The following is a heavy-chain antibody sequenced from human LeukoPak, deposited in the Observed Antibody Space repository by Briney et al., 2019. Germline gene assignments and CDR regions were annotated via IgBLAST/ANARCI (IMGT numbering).Heavy chain of an antibody. CDR2: IYHSGST. V-gene: IGHV4-30-2*01. CDR3: AGSDSYGDYKDAFDM. Sequence: PSETLSLTCAVSGGSISGGGYSWSWIRQPPGKGLEWIGYIYHSGSTYYNPSLKSRVTISVDRPKNQFSLKLSSVTAADTAVYYCAGSDSYGDYKDAFDMWGQGTMVTVSS. J-gene: IGHJ3*02. D-gene: IGHD4-17*01. CDR1: GGSISGGGYS.